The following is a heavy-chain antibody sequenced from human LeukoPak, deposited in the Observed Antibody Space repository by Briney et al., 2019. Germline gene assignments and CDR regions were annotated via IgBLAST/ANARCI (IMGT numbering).Heavy chain of an antibody. Sequence: GGSLRLSCAASGFTFSSYGMHWVRQAPGKGLEWVAVISYDGSNKYYADSVKGRFTISRDNSKNTLYLQMNSLRAEDTAVYYCAICRATEDYWGQGTLVTVSS. J-gene: IGHJ4*02. CDR1: GFTFSSYG. CDR3: AICRATEDY. D-gene: IGHD2-2*01. V-gene: IGHV3-30*03. CDR2: ISYDGSNK.